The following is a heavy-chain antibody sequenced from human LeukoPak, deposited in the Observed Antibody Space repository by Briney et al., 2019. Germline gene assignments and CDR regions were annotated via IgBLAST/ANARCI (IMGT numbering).Heavy chain of an antibody. CDR1: GFTFSSYG. Sequence: PGGSLRLSCAASGFTFSSYGMHWVRQAPGKGLEWVAFTRYDGTYKYYAESVKGRFTISRDNSKNTLYLQMNSLRAEDTAVYYCAKDKVGGSGSYYNSPPSPLGYWGQGTLVTVSS. CDR2: TRYDGTYK. V-gene: IGHV3-30*02. J-gene: IGHJ4*02. D-gene: IGHD3-10*01. CDR3: AKDKVGGSGSYYNSPPSPLGY.